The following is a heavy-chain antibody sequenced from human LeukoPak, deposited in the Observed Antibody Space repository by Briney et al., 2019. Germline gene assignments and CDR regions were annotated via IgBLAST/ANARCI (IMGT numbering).Heavy chain of an antibody. CDR2: MNPNSGNT. D-gene: IGHD6-25*01. V-gene: IGHV1-8*01. CDR1: GYTFTSYD. J-gene: IGHJ6*02. Sequence: ASVKVSCKASGYTFTSYDINWVRQATGQGLGWMGWMNPNSGNTGYAQKFQGRVTMTRNTSISTAYMELSSLRSEDTAVYYCARRSSTSLSSIAAVYYGMDVWGQGTTVTVSS. CDR3: ARRSSTSLSSIAAVYYGMDV.